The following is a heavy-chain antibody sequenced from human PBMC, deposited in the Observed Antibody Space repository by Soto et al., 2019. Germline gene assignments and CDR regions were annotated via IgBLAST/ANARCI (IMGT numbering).Heavy chain of an antibody. CDR1: GFICSSYD. CDR2: ILVDGRT. V-gene: IGHV3-23*01. D-gene: IGHD2-8*02. J-gene: IGHJ3*02. Sequence: GGSLRLSCAASGFICSSYDMSWVRQAPGKGLEWVSTILVDGRTFYVDSVKGRFTISRDGSQNKVYLQMNSLTAGDTALYYCAKATATGGGAFDICGQGTMVTV. CDR3: AKATATGGGAFDI.